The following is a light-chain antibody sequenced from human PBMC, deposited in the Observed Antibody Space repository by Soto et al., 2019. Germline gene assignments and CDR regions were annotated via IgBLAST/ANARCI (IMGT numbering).Light chain of an antibody. J-gene: IGKJ5*01. Sequence: EIVLTQSPGTLSVSPGERATLSCRASQSVSSDLAWYHQKPGQAPRLLIYGASTRATGVPARFSGSGSGTEFTLSINSLQSEDFAVYYCQQYNNWPPITFGQGTRLEIK. CDR2: GAS. CDR1: QSVSSD. CDR3: QQYNNWPPIT. V-gene: IGKV3-15*01.